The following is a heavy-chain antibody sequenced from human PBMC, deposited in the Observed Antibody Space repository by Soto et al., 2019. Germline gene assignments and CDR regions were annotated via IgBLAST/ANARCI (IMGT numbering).Heavy chain of an antibody. CDR1: GGSFSGYY. CDR3: ARGGYSYGYSRYYYYYYGMGV. V-gene: IGHV4-34*01. J-gene: IGHJ6*02. D-gene: IGHD5-18*01. CDR2: INHSGST. Sequence: SETLSLTCAVYGGSFSGYYWSWIRQPPGKGLEWIGEINHSGSTNYNPSLKSRVTISVDTSKNQFSLKLSSVTAADTAVYYCARGGYSYGYSRYYYYYYGMGVWGQGPTFPVS.